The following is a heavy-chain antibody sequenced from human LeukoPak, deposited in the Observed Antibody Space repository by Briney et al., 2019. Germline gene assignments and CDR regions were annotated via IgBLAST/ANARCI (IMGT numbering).Heavy chain of an antibody. CDR3: ARHGGSGSYYLDWFDP. V-gene: IGHV5-51*01. J-gene: IGHJ5*02. Sequence: GESLKISCRGSGYTFITYWIGWVRQMPGKGLEWMGVIYPGDSDTRYSPSFQAQVTISVDKSVSTAYLQWSSLKASDTAMYYCARHGGSGSYYLDWFDPWGQGTLVTVSS. CDR2: IYPGDSDT. CDR1: GYTFITYW. D-gene: IGHD3-10*01.